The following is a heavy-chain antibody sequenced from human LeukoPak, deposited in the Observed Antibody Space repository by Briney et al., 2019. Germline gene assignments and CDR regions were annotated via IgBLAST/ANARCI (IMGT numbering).Heavy chain of an antibody. Sequence: ASVKVSCRASGYTFTSCGISWVRQAPGQGLKWMGWISGYNGNTNYAQKFQGRVTMTTDTSTSTAYMELRSLRSDDTAVYYCARADIRAIASSGSYGFDYWGQGTLVTVSS. CDR1: GYTFTSCG. D-gene: IGHD6-19*01. V-gene: IGHV1-18*01. CDR3: ARADIRAIASSGSYGFDY. CDR2: ISGYNGNT. J-gene: IGHJ4*02.